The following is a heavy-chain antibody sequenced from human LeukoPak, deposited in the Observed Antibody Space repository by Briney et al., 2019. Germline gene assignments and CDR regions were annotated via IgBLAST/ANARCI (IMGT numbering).Heavy chain of an antibody. Sequence: PSQTLSLTCTVSGGSITNSNYYWNWIRQPAGKGLEWIGRIYASGNTKYNPSLKSRVTLAVDTSKNQFSLKLSSVTAADTAVYYCARRARSSGWYYYYYMDVWGKGTTVTVSS. V-gene: IGHV4-61*02. CDR1: GGSITNSNYY. J-gene: IGHJ6*03. D-gene: IGHD6-19*01. CDR3: ARRARSSGWYYYYYMDV. CDR2: IYASGNT.